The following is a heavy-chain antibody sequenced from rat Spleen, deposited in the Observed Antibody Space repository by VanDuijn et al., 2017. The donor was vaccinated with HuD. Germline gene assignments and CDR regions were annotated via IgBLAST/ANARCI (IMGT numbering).Heavy chain of an antibody. CDR1: GFTFSNYG. CDR3: ARHTPFNYGTVGDY. V-gene: IGHV5S13*01. Sequence: EVQLVESGGGLVQPGRSLKLSCAASGFTFSNYGMHWIRQAPTKGLEWVASIRPGGSNTYYRDSVKGRFTVSRDNAESTLYLQMDSLRSEDTATYCARHTPFNYGTVGDYWGQGTLVTVSS. D-gene: IGHD1-11*01. J-gene: IGHJ3*01. CDR2: IRPGGSNT.